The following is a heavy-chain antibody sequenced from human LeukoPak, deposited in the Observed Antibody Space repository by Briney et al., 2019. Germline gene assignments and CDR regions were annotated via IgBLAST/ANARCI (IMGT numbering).Heavy chain of an antibody. J-gene: IGHJ4*02. D-gene: IGHD6-19*01. CDR1: GCTFSSYA. CDR2: ISGSGGST. Sequence: WGSLRLSCAASGCTFSSYAMSWVRQAPGKGLEWVSAISGSGGSTYYADSVKGRFTISRDNSKNTLYLQMNSLRAEDTAVYYCAKDTYSSGWYVRGLFDYWGQGTLVTVSS. CDR3: AKDTYSSGWYVRGLFDY. V-gene: IGHV3-23*01.